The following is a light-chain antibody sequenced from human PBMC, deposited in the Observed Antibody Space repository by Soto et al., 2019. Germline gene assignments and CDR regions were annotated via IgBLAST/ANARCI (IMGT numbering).Light chain of an antibody. J-gene: IGLJ3*02. Sequence: QSVLTQPPSVSATPGQSVTISCSGTSSNIGINTVNWYQQLPGTTPQLVIHTSTQRPSGVPDRFSGSRSGTSASLASSGLQSEDGADYYCATWDESLNGVVFGGGTKLTVL. CDR1: SSNIGINT. CDR2: TST. V-gene: IGLV1-44*01. CDR3: ATWDESLNGVV.